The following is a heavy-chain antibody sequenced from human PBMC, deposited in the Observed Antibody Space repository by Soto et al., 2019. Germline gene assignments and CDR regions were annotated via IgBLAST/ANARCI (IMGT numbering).Heavy chain of an antibody. Sequence: QVQLVESGGGVVQPGRSLRLSCAASGFTFSSYAMHWVRQAPGKGLEWVAVISYDGSNKYYADSVKGRFTISRDNSKNTLYLQLNSLRAEDTAVYYCASDPLMDAGNWFDPWGQGTLVTVSS. CDR3: ASDPLMDAGNWFDP. V-gene: IGHV3-30-3*01. CDR1: GFTFSSYA. CDR2: ISYDGSNK. J-gene: IGHJ5*02.